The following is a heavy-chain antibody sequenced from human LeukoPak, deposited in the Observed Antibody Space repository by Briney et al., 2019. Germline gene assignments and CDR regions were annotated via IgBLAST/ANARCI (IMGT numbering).Heavy chain of an antibody. CDR3: TTSGTPFEY. CDR1: GFTFNKAW. Sequence: GGSLRLSCAASGFTFNKAWMSWVRLAPGKGLEWVGRIKNKGDGGATDYAAAVKGRFTVSRDDSKSTLYLQRNSLKTEDTAVYYCTTSGTPFEYWGQGTLVTVSS. CDR2: IKNKGDGGAT. V-gene: IGHV3-15*01. D-gene: IGHD3-10*01. J-gene: IGHJ4*02.